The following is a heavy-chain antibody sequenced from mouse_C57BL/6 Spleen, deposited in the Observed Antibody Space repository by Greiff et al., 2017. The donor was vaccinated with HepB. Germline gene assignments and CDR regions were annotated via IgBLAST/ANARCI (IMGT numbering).Heavy chain of an antibody. CDR2: IYPGSGNT. CDR1: GYTFTDYY. Sequence: QVQLQQSGAELVRPGASVKLSCKASGYTFTDYYINWVKQGPGQGLEWIARIYPGSGNTYYNEKFKGKATLTAEKSSSTAYMQLSSLTSEDSAVYFCARGGIYDGYYVLDYWGQGTTLTVSS. J-gene: IGHJ2*01. D-gene: IGHD2-3*01. V-gene: IGHV1-76*01. CDR3: ARGGIYDGYYVLDY.